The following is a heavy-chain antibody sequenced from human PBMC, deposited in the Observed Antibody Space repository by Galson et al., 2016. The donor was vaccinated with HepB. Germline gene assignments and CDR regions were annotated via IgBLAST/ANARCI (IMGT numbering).Heavy chain of an antibody. Sequence: SLRLSCAAAGIRFSNYAMSWVRQAPGEGLEGVSVISATGGSTYYADSVKGRFTISSDNSKDKLYLQMNSRRPDDTAVYFCANVFWSDSSEGPLRHWGQGTLVSVSS. CDR3: ANVFWSDSSEGPLRH. J-gene: IGHJ1*01. CDR2: ISATGGST. V-gene: IGHV3-23*01. CDR1: GIRFSNYA. D-gene: IGHD3-3*01.